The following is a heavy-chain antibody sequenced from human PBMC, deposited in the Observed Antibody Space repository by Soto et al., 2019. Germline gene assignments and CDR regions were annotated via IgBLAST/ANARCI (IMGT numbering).Heavy chain of an antibody. J-gene: IGHJ6*02. D-gene: IGHD1-26*01. CDR1: GFTFSSYG. CDR3: ARDWTGRDYYYGMDV. CDR2: IWYDGSNK. V-gene: IGHV3-33*01. Sequence: PGGSLRLSCAASGFTFSSYGMHWVRQAPGKGLEWVAVIWYDGSNKYYADSVKGRFTISRDNSKNTLYLQMNGLRAEDTAVYYCARDWTGRDYYYGMDVWGQGTTVTVSS.